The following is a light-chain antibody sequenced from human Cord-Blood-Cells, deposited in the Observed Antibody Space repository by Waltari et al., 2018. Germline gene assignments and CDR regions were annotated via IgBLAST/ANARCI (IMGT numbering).Light chain of an antibody. CDR1: QSISSY. V-gene: IGKV1-39*01. CDR2: AAS. Sequence: DIQMTQSPSSLSASVADRVIITCRASQSISSYLNWYQQRPGKAPKLLIYAASSLQSGVPSRFSGSGSGTDFTLTISSLQPEDFATYYCQQSYSTLEYSFGQGTKLEIK. CDR3: QQSYSTLEYS. J-gene: IGKJ2*03.